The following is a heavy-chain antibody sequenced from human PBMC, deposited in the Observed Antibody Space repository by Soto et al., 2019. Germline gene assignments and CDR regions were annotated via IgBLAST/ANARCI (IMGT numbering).Heavy chain of an antibody. V-gene: IGHV3-48*01. CDR2: ISNTGGTI. CDR3: ARTDSFDM. J-gene: IGHJ3*02. Sequence: GSLRLSCAASTFSFSIFSMNWVRQAPGKGLEWVSYISNTGGTIYYADSVKGRFTVSRDSARNSLYLQMNSLRAEDTAVYYCARTDSFDMWGQGTMVTVSS. CDR1: TFSFSIFS.